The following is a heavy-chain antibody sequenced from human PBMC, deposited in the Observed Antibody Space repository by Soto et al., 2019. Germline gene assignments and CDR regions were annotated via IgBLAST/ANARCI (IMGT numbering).Heavy chain of an antibody. CDR1: GGTFSSYA. CDR2: IIPIFGTA. CDR3: VSHYDSSGYYYRGLDY. J-gene: IGHJ4*02. D-gene: IGHD3-22*01. Sequence: QVQLVQSGAEVKKPGSSVKVSCKASGGTFSSYAISWVRQAPGQGLEWMGGIIPIFGTADYAQKFQGRVTITADESTSTGNMELSSLRSEDTAVYYWVSHYDSSGYYYRGLDYWGQGTLVTVSS. V-gene: IGHV1-69*12.